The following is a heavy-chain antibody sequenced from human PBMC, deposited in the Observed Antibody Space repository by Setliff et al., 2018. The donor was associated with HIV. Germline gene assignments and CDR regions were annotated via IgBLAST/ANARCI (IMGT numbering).Heavy chain of an antibody. Sequence: PSETLSLTCAVSDYSISSGYYWGWIRQPPGKGLEWIGGIYHSGSTHYNPSLKSRVTISVDTSKNHFSLKLSSVTAADTAVYYCARLNNGAHYFHFDYWGQGTLVTVSS. V-gene: IGHV4-38-2*01. CDR2: IYHSGST. CDR3: ARLNNGAHYFHFDY. J-gene: IGHJ4*02. D-gene: IGHD1-20*01. CDR1: DYSISSGYY.